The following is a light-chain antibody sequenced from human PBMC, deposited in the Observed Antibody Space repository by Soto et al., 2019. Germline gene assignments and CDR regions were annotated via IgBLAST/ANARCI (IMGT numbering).Light chain of an antibody. CDR2: DAS. Sequence: EIVLTQSPATLSLSPGERATLSCRASQSISSYLAWYQQKPGQAPRLLIYDASNTATGIPARFSGSGSGTDFTLTISSLEPEDFAVYYCQQRTTWPTMYTFGQGTKLEIK. CDR3: QQRTTWPTMYT. J-gene: IGKJ2*01. CDR1: QSISSY. V-gene: IGKV3-11*01.